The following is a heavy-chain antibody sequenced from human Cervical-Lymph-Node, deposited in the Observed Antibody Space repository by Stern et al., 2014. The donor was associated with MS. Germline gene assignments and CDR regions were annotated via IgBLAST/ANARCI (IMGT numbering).Heavy chain of an antibody. Sequence: EVQLVESGAEVKKPGESLTISCKGFGYSFNIYWIAWVRQRPGKDLEWMWIIYPDDSDPGYSPSFQGQVTFSVDKSISTAYLQWSSLKPSDTATYFCARRGMDVWGQGTSVTVSS. CDR3: ARRGMDV. V-gene: IGHV5-51*01. CDR2: IYPDDSDP. CDR1: GYSFNIYW. J-gene: IGHJ6*02.